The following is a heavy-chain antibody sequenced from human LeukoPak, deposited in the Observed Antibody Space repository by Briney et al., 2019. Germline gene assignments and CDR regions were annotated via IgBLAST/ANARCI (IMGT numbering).Heavy chain of an antibody. Sequence: SETLSLTCTVSGLSIRSSFYWGWVRQPPGKGLEWIGNIYHSGTTYYNPSLMSRVTISVDASKNQFSLKLSSVTAADTAVYYCARELSVGATTGYDAFDIWGQGTMVTVSS. V-gene: IGHV4-38-2*02. D-gene: IGHD1-26*01. J-gene: IGHJ3*02. CDR2: IYHSGTT. CDR1: GLSIRSSFY. CDR3: ARELSVGATTGYDAFDI.